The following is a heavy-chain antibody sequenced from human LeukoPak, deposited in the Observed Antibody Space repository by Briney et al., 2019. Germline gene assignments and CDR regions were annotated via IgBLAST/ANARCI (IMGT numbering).Heavy chain of an antibody. J-gene: IGHJ4*02. CDR2: IIPILGIA. V-gene: IGHV1-69*04. Sequence: SVKVSCKASGGTFSSYAISWVRQAPGQGLEWMGRIIPILGIANYARKFQGRVTITADKSTSTAYMELSSLRSEDTAVYYCASYCSGGSCYLDFDYWGQGTLVTVSS. CDR1: GGTFSSYA. D-gene: IGHD2-15*01. CDR3: ASYCSGGSCYLDFDY.